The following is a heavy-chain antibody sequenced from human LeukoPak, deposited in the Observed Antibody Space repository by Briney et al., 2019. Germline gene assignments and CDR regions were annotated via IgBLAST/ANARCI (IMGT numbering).Heavy chain of an antibody. Sequence: GGSLRLSCAASGFTVSSNYMSWVRQAPGKGLEWVPVIYSGGSTYYADSVKGRFTISRDNSKNTLYLQMNSLRAEDTAVYYCAREVPYEYYYGSGSYMDVWGKGTTVTISS. V-gene: IGHV3-53*01. J-gene: IGHJ6*03. CDR2: IYSGGST. D-gene: IGHD3-10*01. CDR3: AREVPYEYYYGSGSYMDV. CDR1: GFTVSSNY.